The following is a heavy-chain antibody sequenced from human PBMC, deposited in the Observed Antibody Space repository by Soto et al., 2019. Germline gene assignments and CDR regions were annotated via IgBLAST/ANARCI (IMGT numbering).Heavy chain of an antibody. J-gene: IGHJ2*01. CDR3: VHQDWNNNNYYFDL. Sequence: KESGPKLVKPSQTLTLTCAFSGFSLSTSGVGVGWVRQPPGKAPEWLALIYWDDDKRYRPSLKSRLSITKDTSKDQVVFTMTNMDPVDTVTYYCVHQDWNNNNYYFDLWGRGTLVTVSS. V-gene: IGHV2-5*02. D-gene: IGHD4-4*01. CDR2: IYWDDDK. CDR1: GFSLSTSGVG.